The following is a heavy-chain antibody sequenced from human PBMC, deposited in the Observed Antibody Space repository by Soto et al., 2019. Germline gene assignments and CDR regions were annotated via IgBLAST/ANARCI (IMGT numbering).Heavy chain of an antibody. V-gene: IGHV3-30-3*01. Sequence: GGSLRLSCAASGFTFSSYAMHWVRQAPGKGLEWVAVISYDGSNKYYADSVKGRFTISRDNSKNTLYLQMNSLRAEDTAVYYCARDQLVQGQSIAVAGIYYYYGMDVWGQGTTVTVSS. CDR3: ARDQLVQGQSIAVAGIYYYYGMDV. D-gene: IGHD6-19*01. J-gene: IGHJ6*02. CDR1: GFTFSSYA. CDR2: ISYDGSNK.